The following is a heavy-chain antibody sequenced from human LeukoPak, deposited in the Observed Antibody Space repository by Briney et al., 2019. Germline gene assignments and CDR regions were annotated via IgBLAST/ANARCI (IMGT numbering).Heavy chain of an antibody. D-gene: IGHD3-22*01. Sequence: PSETLSLTCTVSGGSISSYYWSWIRQPPGKGLEWIGYIYHSGSTYYNPSLKSRVTISVDRSKNQFSLKLSSVTAADTAVYYCARVSYYDSSGYQNSQFDYWGQGTLVTVSS. J-gene: IGHJ4*02. CDR2: IYHSGST. V-gene: IGHV4-59*12. CDR3: ARVSYYDSSGYQNSQFDY. CDR1: GGSISSYY.